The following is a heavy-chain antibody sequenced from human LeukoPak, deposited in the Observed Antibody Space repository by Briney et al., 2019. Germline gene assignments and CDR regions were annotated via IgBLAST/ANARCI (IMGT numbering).Heavy chain of an antibody. V-gene: IGHV3-21*01. J-gene: IGHJ3*02. CDR3: ASAHMAAAPAFDI. D-gene: IGHD6-13*01. CDR2: ISSRSSYI. Sequence: GGSLRLSCAASGFTFSTYTMNWVRQAPGKGLEWVSSISSRSSYIYYADSVKGRFTISRDNAKNSLYLHVNSLRAEDTALYYCASAHMAAAPAFDIWRQGTMVTVSS. CDR1: GFTFSTYT.